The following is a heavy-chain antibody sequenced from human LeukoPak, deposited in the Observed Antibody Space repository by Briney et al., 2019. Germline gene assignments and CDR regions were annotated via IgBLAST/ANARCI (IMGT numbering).Heavy chain of an antibody. Sequence: SETLSLTCTVSGGSISSYYWSWIRQPPGKGLEWIGYIYTSGSTNYNPSLKSRVTILVDTSKNQFSLKLSSVTAADTAVYYCARHVYNWNYNWFDPWGQGTLVTVSS. J-gene: IGHJ5*02. CDR1: GGSISSYY. V-gene: IGHV4-4*09. CDR2: IYTSGST. CDR3: ARHVYNWNYNWFDP. D-gene: IGHD1-7*01.